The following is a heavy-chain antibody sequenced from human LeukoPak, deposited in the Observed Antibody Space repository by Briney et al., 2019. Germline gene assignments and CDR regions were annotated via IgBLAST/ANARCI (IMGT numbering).Heavy chain of an antibody. CDR3: ARQVGRTTIAAAGTGWFDP. V-gene: IGHV4-39*01. CDR2: IYYSGST. J-gene: IGHJ5*02. D-gene: IGHD6-13*01. CDR1: GGSISSSSYY. Sequence: SETLSLTCTVSGGSISSSSYYWGWIRQPPGKGLEWIGSIYYSGSTYYNPSLKSRVTISVDTSKNQFSLKLSFVTAADTAVYYCARQVGRTTIAAAGTGWFDPWGQGTLVTVSS.